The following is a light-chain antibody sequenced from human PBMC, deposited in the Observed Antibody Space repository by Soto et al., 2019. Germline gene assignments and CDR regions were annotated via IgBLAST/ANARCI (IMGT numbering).Light chain of an antibody. V-gene: IGKV2-28*01. Sequence: DIVMTQSPLSLPVTPGEPASISCRSSQSLLHSNGYNYLDWYLQKPGQSPQLLIYLGSNRASGVPDRFSGSGSGTDFTLKISRVGAEDVGVYYCMQGLQTRAFGQGTRLEIK. CDR3: MQGLQTRA. J-gene: IGKJ5*01. CDR1: QSLLHSNGYNY. CDR2: LGS.